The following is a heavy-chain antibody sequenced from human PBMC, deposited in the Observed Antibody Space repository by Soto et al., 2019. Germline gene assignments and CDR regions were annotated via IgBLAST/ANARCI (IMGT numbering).Heavy chain of an antibody. CDR1: GGSISSGGYS. CDR3: ARDLSSNYAHALGFDP. V-gene: IGHV4-30-2*01. J-gene: IGHJ5*02. CDR2: IYHSGST. D-gene: IGHD4-4*01. Sequence: QLQLQESGSGLVKPSQTLSLTCAVSGGSISSGGYSWSWIRQPPGKGLEWIGYIYHSGSTYYNPSLKSRVTISVDRSKNQFSLKLSSVTAADTAVYYCARDLSSNYAHALGFDPWGQGTLVTVSS.